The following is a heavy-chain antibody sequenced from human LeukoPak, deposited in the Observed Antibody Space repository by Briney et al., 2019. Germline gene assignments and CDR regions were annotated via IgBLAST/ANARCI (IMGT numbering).Heavy chain of an antibody. D-gene: IGHD4-11*01. CDR2: ISHSGST. CDR3: ARIDYSDYENDAFDI. CDR1: GGSFSGYY. Sequence: SETLSLTCAVYGGSFSGYYGSWIRQPPGKGLEWIGEISHSGSTDYNPSLESRVTISADTSKNQFSLKLSSVTAADTAVYYCARIDYSDYENDAFDIWGQGTMVTVSS. V-gene: IGHV4-34*01. J-gene: IGHJ3*02.